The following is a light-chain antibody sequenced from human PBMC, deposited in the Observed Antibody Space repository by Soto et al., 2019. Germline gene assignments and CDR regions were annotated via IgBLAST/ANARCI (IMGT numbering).Light chain of an antibody. J-gene: IGLJ3*02. V-gene: IGLV1-44*01. Sequence: QSVLAQPPSASGTPGQTVAISCSGSGSNIGSNSVSWYQQVPGTAPKPVMYGNNQRPSGVPDRFSASKSDTSASLAISGLQSEDEADYFCATWDDSLIGGVFGGGTKLTVL. CDR2: GNN. CDR1: GSNIGSNS. CDR3: ATWDDSLIGGV.